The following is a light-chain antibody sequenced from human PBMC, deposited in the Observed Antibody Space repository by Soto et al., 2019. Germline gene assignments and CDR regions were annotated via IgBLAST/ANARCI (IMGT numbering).Light chain of an antibody. CDR3: QQTFSTPIT. CDR2: AAS. CDR1: QTVRTY. J-gene: IGKJ5*01. V-gene: IGKV1-39*01. Sequence: DIQMTQSPSSLSASVGDRVTITCRASQTVRTYLNWYQQKPGKAPTLLVYAASTLESAVPPRFSGAGSETDFTLTISGLQPEAFATYYCQQTFSTPITFGQGTRLE.